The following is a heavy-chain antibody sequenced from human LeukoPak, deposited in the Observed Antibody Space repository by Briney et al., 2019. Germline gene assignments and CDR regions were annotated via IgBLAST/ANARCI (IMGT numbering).Heavy chain of an antibody. Sequence: SETLSLTCTVSGGSISSGDYYWSWIRQPPGKSLECIGYIYYSGSTYYNPSLKGRVTISVDTSKNQFSLKLNSVTAADTAVYYGARRVSGYYLYFDYWGQGTLVTVSS. D-gene: IGHD3-22*01. J-gene: IGHJ4*02. V-gene: IGHV4-30-4*08. CDR3: ARRVSGYYLYFDY. CDR2: IYYSGST. CDR1: GGSISSGDYY.